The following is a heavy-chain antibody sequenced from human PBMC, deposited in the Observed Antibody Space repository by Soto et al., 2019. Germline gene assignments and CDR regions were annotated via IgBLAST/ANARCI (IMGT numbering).Heavy chain of an antibody. D-gene: IGHD2-21*01. Sequence: GGSLRLSCAASGFTVSSNYMSWVRQAPGKGLEWVSVIYSGGSTYYADSVKGRFTISRDNSKNTLYLQMNSLRAEDTAVYYCASPPTYSPAAFDIWGQGTMVTVS. CDR2: IYSGGST. V-gene: IGHV3-53*01. J-gene: IGHJ3*02. CDR3: ASPPTYSPAAFDI. CDR1: GFTVSSNY.